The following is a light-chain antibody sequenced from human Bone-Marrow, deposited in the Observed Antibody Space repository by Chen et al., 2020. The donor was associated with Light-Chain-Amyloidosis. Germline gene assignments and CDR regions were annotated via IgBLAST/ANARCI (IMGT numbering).Light chain of an antibody. CDR3: QSADSSGTYEVI. CDR1: DLPTKY. Sequence: HELTQPPSVSVSPGQTARVTCSGDDLPTKYAYWYQQKPGQDPVLVIHRDTERPSGISARFSGSSSGTTATLTISGVQAEDEADYHCQSADSSGTYEVIFGGGTKLTVL. CDR2: RDT. V-gene: IGLV3-25*03. J-gene: IGLJ2*01.